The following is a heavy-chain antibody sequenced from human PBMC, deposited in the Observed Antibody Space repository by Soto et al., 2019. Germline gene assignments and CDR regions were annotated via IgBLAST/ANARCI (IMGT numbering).Heavy chain of an antibody. V-gene: IGHV1-69*01. CDR1: GGTFSSYA. Sequence: QVQLVQSGAEVKKPGSSVKVSCKASGGTFSSYAISWVRQAPGQGLEWMGGIIPIFGTADYAQKFQGRVTITADESTSTAYMELSSLRSEDTDVYYCARGSTMIVVVTYDAFDIWGQGTMVTVSS. D-gene: IGHD3-22*01. J-gene: IGHJ3*02. CDR3: ARGSTMIVVVTYDAFDI. CDR2: IIPIFGTA.